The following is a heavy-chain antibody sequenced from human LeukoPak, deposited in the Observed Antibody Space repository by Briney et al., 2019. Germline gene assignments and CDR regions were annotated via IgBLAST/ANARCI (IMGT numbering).Heavy chain of an antibody. CDR2: IYHSGST. D-gene: IGHD6-6*01. J-gene: IGHJ4*02. V-gene: IGHV4-38-2*02. Sequence: SETLSLTCTVSGYSISSGYYWGWIRQPPGKGLEWIGSIYHSGSTYYNPSLKSRVTISVDTSKNQFSLKLSSVTAADTAVYYCAREGSSFPYFDYWGQGTLVTVSS. CDR3: AREGSSFPYFDY. CDR1: GYSISSGYY.